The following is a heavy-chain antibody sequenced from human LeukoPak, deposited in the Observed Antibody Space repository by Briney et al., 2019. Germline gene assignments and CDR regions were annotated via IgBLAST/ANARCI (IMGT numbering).Heavy chain of an antibody. CDR1: GFTVSTNY. Sequence: PGGSLRLSCAASGFTVSTNYMSWVRQAAGKGLEWASVIYSGGSTYYADSVKGRFTISRDNSRNTLYLQMNSLRADDTAVYYCARDSPYYYGSGLWGQGTMVTVSS. CDR2: IYSGGST. CDR3: ARDSPYYYGSGL. J-gene: IGHJ3*01. V-gene: IGHV3-53*01. D-gene: IGHD3-10*01.